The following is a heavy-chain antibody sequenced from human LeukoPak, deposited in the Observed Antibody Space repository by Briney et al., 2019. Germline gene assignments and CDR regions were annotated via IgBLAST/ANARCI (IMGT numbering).Heavy chain of an antibody. D-gene: IGHD3-22*01. CDR1: GGSISSYY. CDR3: RRDLYDSSGFEAFNI. Sequence: SETLSLTCTVSGGSISSYYWSWIRQPPGKGLEWIGYIYYSGSTNYNPSLKSRVTISVDTSKNQFSLKLSSVTAADTAVYYCRRDLYDSSGFEAFNIWGQGTMVTVSS. J-gene: IGHJ3*02. CDR2: IYYSGST. V-gene: IGHV4-59*01.